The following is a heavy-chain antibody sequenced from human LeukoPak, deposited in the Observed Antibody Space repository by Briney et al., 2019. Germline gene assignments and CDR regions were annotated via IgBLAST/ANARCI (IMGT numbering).Heavy chain of an antibody. D-gene: IGHD4-17*01. CDR1: GGSISSYY. CDR2: IYTSGST. J-gene: IGHJ5*02. CDR3: ARDLTVTTSGVWFDP. Sequence: ASETLSLTCTVSGGSISSYYWSWIRQPAGKGLEWIGRIYTSGSTNYNPSLKSRVTISVDTSKNQFSLKLRSVTAADTPVYYCARDLTVTTSGVWFDPWGQGTLVTVSS. V-gene: IGHV4-4*07.